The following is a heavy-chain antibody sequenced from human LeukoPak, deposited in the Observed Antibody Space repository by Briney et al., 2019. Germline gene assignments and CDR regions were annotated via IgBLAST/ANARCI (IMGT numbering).Heavy chain of an antibody. D-gene: IGHD4-17*01. CDR1: GFTPSSYE. CDR2: ISGSGGST. CDR3: AKESGDSVIPPTFYYIDY. Sequence: GGSLRLSRAAPGFTPSSYEMSWVRQAPGKGLEWVSAISGSGGSTYYADSVKGRFTISRDNTTNTLYLQMNSLRDADTAVYNYAKESGDSVIPPTFYYIDYWGQATLVTV. V-gene: IGHV3-23*01. J-gene: IGHJ4*02.